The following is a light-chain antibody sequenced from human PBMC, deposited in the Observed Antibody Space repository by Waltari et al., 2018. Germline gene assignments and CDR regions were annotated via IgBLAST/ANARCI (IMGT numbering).Light chain of an antibody. Sequence: EFVLTQSPATLSLSPGARATLSCRASQTYSSNLAWYQQKPGQAPRRLIYEASSRATGIPDRFSGSGSGTDFTLTISSLEPEDVAVYYCQQDSNWPLTFGGGTKVEIK. V-gene: IGKV3D-20*02. CDR1: QTYSSN. CDR2: EAS. J-gene: IGKJ4*01. CDR3: QQDSNWPLT.